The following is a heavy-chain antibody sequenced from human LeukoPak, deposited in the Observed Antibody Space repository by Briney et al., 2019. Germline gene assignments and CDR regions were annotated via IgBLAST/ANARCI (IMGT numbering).Heavy chain of an antibody. J-gene: IGHJ4*02. V-gene: IGHV3-74*01. CDR2: TNNDGRST. CDR1: GFTFSSYW. Sequence: GGSLRLSCAASGFTFSSYWMHWVRQAPGKRLVWVSGTNNDGRSTRYADSVKGRFTISRDNAKNTLYLQMNSLRAEDTAVYYCARGGPYSSSSWDYWGQGTLVTVSS. D-gene: IGHD6-13*01. CDR3: ARGGPYSSSSWDY.